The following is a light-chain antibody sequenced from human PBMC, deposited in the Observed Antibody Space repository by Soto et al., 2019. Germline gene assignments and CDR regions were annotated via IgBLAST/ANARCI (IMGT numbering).Light chain of an antibody. CDR1: QSVSTW. J-gene: IGKJ1*01. CDR3: QRYKDFWT. Sequence: DIQMTQSPSTLSASIGDRVTITFRASQSVSTWLAWYQQKPGKAPKLLIYKASTLESGVPSRFSGSGSGTDFTLTISSLQPDDFATYYCQRYKDFWTFGQGTKVDI. V-gene: IGKV1-5*03. CDR2: KAS.